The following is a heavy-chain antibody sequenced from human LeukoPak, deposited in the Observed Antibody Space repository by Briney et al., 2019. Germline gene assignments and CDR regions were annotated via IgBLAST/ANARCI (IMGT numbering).Heavy chain of an antibody. V-gene: IGHV5-51*01. CDR1: GYSFTNYW. CDR3: ARRSLGLDAFDI. CDR2: IYPGDSDT. Sequence: GEALKISCKGSGYSFTNYWIGWVRQMPGKGLEWRGIIYPGDSDTRYSPSFQGQVTISADKSITTAYLQWSSLKASDTAMYYCARRSLGLDAFDIWGHGTIVTVSS. J-gene: IGHJ3*02.